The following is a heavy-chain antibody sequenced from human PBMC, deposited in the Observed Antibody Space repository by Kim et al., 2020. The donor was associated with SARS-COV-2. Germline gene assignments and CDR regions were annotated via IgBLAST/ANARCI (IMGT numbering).Heavy chain of an antibody. Sequence: SLRSRVTISVDTSKNQFSQKLSSVTAADTAVYYCARVAYCGGDCYSSFDDWGQGTLVTVSS. J-gene: IGHJ4*02. D-gene: IGHD2-21*02. V-gene: IGHV4-59*01. CDR3: ARVAYCGGDCYSSFDD.